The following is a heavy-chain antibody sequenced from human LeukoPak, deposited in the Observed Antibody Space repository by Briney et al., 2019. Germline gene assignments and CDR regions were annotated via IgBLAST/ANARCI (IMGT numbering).Heavy chain of an antibody. Sequence: GGSLRLSCAASGFTFSSYEMNWVRQAPGKGLEWVSYISSSGSATSYADSVRGRFTISRDNAKNSLFLQMNSLRVEDTAVYYCARDKAYNCFDHWGQGTLVTVSS. CDR2: ISSSGSAT. V-gene: IGHV3-48*03. CDR3: ARDKAYNCFDH. CDR1: GFTFSSYE. J-gene: IGHJ5*02.